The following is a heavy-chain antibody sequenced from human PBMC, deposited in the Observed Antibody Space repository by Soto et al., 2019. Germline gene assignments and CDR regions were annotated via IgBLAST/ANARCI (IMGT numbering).Heavy chain of an antibody. CDR2: IGVYNGNT. V-gene: IGHV1-18*01. Sequence: QVQLVQSGPEMKKPGASVKVSCKASGYTFSDYGITWARQAPGQGLEWMGWIGVYNGNTNYAQQLQGRVTMTTDPSTNTAYMELRGLGSDDTAVYYCARAKGSGYYFDYWGQGTLVSVSS. J-gene: IGHJ4*02. D-gene: IGHD3-10*01. CDR1: GYTFSDYG. CDR3: ARAKGSGYYFDY.